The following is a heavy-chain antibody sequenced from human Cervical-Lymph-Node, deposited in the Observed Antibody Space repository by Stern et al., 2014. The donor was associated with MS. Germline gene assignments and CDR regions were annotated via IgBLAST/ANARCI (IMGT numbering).Heavy chain of an antibody. CDR1: GFTFSSYE. CDR3: ARGYSSYRRNRGLDV. V-gene: IGHV3-30*04. J-gene: IGHJ6*02. CDR2: VSYDGRNT. Sequence: QVQLVQSGGGVVQPGRSLRLSCAASGFTFSSYEMHWVPQAPGKGLEWVALVSYDGRNTDYADSGKGRFTVSRDNSRDTVYLQTNSLRGDDTALYFCARGYSSYRRNRGLDVWGQGTTVTVSS. D-gene: IGHD6-6*01.